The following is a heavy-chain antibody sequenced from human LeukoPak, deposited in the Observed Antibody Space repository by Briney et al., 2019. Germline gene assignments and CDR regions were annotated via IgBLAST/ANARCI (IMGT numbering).Heavy chain of an antibody. Sequence: ASVKVSCKASGYTFTGYDINWVRQATGQGLEWMGWMNPNSGNTGYAQKFQGRVTMTRNTSISTAYMELSSLRSEDTAVYYCARDQMTTVTTFGYWGQGTLVTVSS. CDR1: GYTFTGYD. CDR3: ARDQMTTVTTFGY. V-gene: IGHV1-8*01. D-gene: IGHD4-17*01. J-gene: IGHJ4*02. CDR2: MNPNSGNT.